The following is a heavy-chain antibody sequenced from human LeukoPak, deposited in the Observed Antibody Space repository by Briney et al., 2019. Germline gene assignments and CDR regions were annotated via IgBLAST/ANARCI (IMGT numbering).Heavy chain of an antibody. Sequence: ASVKVSCKASGYTSTSYGISWVRQAPGQGLEWMGWISAYNGNTNYAQKLQGRVTMTTDTSTSTAYMELRSLRSDDTAVYYCAREGLVVAAIYYYYGMDVWGKGTTVTVSS. J-gene: IGHJ6*04. CDR3: AREGLVVAAIYYYYGMDV. V-gene: IGHV1-18*01. CDR2: ISAYNGNT. D-gene: IGHD2-15*01. CDR1: GYTSTSYG.